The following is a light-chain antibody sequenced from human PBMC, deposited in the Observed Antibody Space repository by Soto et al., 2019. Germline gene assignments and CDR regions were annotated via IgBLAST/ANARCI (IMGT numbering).Light chain of an antibody. CDR3: ASYTTRSTYV. CDR2: EVT. Sequence: QSALTQPASVSGSPGQSITVSCTGTSRDIGFFNYASWYQQYPGNAPKLIIFEVTNRPSGVSHRFSGSKSGNTASLTISGLQAEDGADYFCASYTTRSTYVFGSGTKVTV. J-gene: IGLJ1*01. V-gene: IGLV2-14*01. CDR1: SRDIGFFNY.